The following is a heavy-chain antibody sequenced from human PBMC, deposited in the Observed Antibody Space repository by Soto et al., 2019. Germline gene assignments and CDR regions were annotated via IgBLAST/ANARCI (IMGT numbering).Heavy chain of an antibody. D-gene: IGHD3-3*01. Sequence: EVQLVESGGGLVQPGGSLRLSCAASGFTFSDYWMHCVRQVPGKGLEWVSRIKRDGGTANYADSVKGRFTISRDNAKNTLYLEMNSLRVEDTTDYYCARGVYNYYYQDVWGKGTTVTVSS. J-gene: IGHJ6*03. V-gene: IGHV3-74*01. CDR3: ARGVYNYYYQDV. CDR2: IKRDGGTA. CDR1: GFTFSDYW.